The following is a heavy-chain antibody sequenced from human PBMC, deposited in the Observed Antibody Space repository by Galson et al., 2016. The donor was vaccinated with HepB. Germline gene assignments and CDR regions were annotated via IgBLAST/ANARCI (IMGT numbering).Heavy chain of an antibody. CDR2: DSMDGRRK. J-gene: IGHJ4*02. Sequence: SLRLSCAASGFTFSGYGMHWVRQAPGKGLEWVAADSMDGRRKFYADSEKGRFTISRDNSNNILFLQMSSLRADDTAVYFCAKRHEYCPPVGCSVDYWGQGTLVSVSS. V-gene: IGHV3-30*18. CDR3: AKRHEYCPPVGCSVDY. CDR1: GFTFSGYG. D-gene: IGHD2/OR15-2a*01.